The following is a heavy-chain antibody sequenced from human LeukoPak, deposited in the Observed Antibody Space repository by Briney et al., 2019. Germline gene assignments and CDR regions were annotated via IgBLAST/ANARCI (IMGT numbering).Heavy chain of an antibody. Sequence: PGGSLRLSCTASGFTFSNAGMNWVRPAPGKGLEWVGRIKTKSEGGTTDYAAPAKGRCTISRDDSKNALFLQMDSLESDDTAMYYCTTEFKELGSFFYFYYMDVWGTGTTVTISS. CDR3: TTEFKELGSFFYFYYMDV. CDR1: GFTFSNAG. V-gene: IGHV3-15*01. J-gene: IGHJ6*03. CDR2: IKTKSEGGTT. D-gene: IGHD3-10*01.